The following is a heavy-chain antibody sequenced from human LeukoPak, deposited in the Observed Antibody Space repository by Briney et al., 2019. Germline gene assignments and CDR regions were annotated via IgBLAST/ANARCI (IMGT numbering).Heavy chain of an antibody. V-gene: IGHV3-30*18. CDR3: AKGGWSLYYFDY. Sequence: PGRSLRLSCAASGFTFSSYGMHWVRQAPGKGLEWVAVISYDGSNKYYADSVKGRFTISRDNSKNTLYLQMNSLRAEDTAAYYCAKGGWSLYYFDYWGQGALVTVSS. CDR1: GFTFSSYG. D-gene: IGHD6-19*01. CDR2: ISYDGSNK. J-gene: IGHJ4*02.